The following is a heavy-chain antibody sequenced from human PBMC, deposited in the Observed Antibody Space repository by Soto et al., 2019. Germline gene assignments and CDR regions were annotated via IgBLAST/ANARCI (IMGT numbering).Heavy chain of an antibody. CDR3: AKDPCSSTSCYFP. Sequence: QVQLVESGGGVVQPGRSLRLSCAASGFTFSSYGMHWVRQAPGKGLEWVAVISYDGSNKYYADSVKGRFTISRDNSKNTLYLQMNSLRAEDTAVYYCAKDPCSSTSCYFPWGQGTLVTVSS. CDR1: GFTFSSYG. D-gene: IGHD2-2*01. CDR2: ISYDGSNK. J-gene: IGHJ5*02. V-gene: IGHV3-30*18.